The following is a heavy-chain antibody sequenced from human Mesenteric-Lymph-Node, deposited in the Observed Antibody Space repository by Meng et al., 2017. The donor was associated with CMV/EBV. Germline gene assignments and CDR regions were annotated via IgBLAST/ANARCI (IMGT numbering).Heavy chain of an antibody. CDR3: ARVQAAGTVWFDP. J-gene: IGHJ5*02. Sequence: KASGGTFSSYAISWVRQAPGQGLEWMGGIIPIFGTANYAQKFRGRVTITADKSTSTAYMELSSLRSEDTAVYYCARVQAAGTVWFDPWGQGTLVTVSS. V-gene: IGHV1-69*06. CDR1: GGTFSSYA. CDR2: IIPIFGTA. D-gene: IGHD6-13*01.